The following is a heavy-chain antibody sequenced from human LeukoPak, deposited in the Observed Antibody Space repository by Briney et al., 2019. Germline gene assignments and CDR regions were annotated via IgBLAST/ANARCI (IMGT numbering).Heavy chain of an antibody. CDR3: ARAGRLRYFDWPIRNY. CDR1: GYTFTGYY. D-gene: IGHD3-9*01. Sequence: ASVKVSCKASGYTFTGYYMHWVRQAPGQGLEWMGWINPNSGGTNYAQKFQGRVTMTRDTSISTAYMGLSRLRSDDTAVYYCARAGRLRYFDWPIRNYWGQGTLVTVSS. V-gene: IGHV1-2*02. J-gene: IGHJ4*02. CDR2: INPNSGGT.